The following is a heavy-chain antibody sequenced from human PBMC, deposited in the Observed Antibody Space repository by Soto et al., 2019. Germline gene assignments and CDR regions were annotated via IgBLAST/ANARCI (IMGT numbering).Heavy chain of an antibody. CDR2: INSDGSST. CDR1: GSTFSNDW. J-gene: IGHJ6*02. V-gene: IGHV3-74*01. Sequence: EVQLVESGGGLLQPGGSLRLSCAVSGSTFSNDWMHWVRRAPGKGLVWVSHINSDGSSTNYADFVKGRFTIARDNAKNTVYLQMNSLRAEDTAVYYCARDRSYSLDVWGQGTTVTVSS. CDR3: ARDRSYSLDV.